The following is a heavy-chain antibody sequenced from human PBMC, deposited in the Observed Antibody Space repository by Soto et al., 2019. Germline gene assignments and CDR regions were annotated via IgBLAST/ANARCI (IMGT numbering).Heavy chain of an antibody. J-gene: IGHJ4*02. Sequence: ASVKVSCKASGYTFTSYDINWVRQATGQGLEYLGWMNPNSGNTGYVQKFQGRVTMTRDTSISTAYMELSSLRSEDTAVYYCATLPPRIVVTVLPFPSWGQGTLVTVSS. V-gene: IGHV1-8*01. CDR1: GYTFTSYD. CDR2: MNPNSGNT. D-gene: IGHD2-15*01. CDR3: ATLPPRIVVTVLPFPS.